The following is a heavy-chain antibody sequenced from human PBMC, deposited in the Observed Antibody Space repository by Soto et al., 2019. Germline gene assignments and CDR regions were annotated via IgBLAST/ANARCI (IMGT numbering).Heavy chain of an antibody. CDR1: GYTFTGYY. CDR2: INPNSGGT. V-gene: IGHV1-2*04. Sequence: GASVKVSCKASGYTFTGYYMHWVRQAPGQGLEWMGWINPNSGGTNYAQKFQGWVTMTRDTSISTAYMELSRLRSDDTAVYYCARAYNWNAGYYYMDVWGKGTTVTVS. D-gene: IGHD1-20*01. J-gene: IGHJ6*03. CDR3: ARAYNWNAGYYYMDV.